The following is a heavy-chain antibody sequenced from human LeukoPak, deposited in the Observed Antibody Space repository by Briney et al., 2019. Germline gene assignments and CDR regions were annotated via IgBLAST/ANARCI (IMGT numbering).Heavy chain of an antibody. CDR3: ARAVYYYDSSGYPLYYFDY. J-gene: IGHJ4*02. CDR1: GFTFSSYA. V-gene: IGHV3-64*01. CDR2: ISSNGGST. Sequence: GALRLSCAASGFTFSSYAMHWVRQAPGKGLEYVSAISSNGGSTYYANSVKGRFTISRDNSKNTLYLQMGSLRAEDMAVYYCARAVYYYDSSGYPLYYFDYWGQGTLVTVSS. D-gene: IGHD3-22*01.